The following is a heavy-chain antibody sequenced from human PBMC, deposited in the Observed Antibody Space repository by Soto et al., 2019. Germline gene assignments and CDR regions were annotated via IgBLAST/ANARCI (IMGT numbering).Heavy chain of an antibody. J-gene: IGHJ4*02. CDR1: GFTFSSYA. V-gene: IGHV3-23*01. CDR2: ISGSGGST. CDR3: AKAQYSGYEFSHYFDS. Sequence: EVQLLESGGGLVQPGGSLRLSCAASGFTFSSYAMTWVRQAPGKGLEWVSGISGSGGSTYYADSVKGRFTISRDNSKKPRYLQLLCLRGQNTAVYSCAKAQYSGYEFSHYFDSWGQGTLVTVSS. D-gene: IGHD5-12*01.